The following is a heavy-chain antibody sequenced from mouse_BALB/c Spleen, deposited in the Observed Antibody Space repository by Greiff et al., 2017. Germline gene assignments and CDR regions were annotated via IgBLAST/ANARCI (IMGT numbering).Heavy chain of an antibody. V-gene: IGHV7-3*02. D-gene: IGHD1-1*01. CDR2: IRNKANGYTT. J-gene: IGHJ2*01. CDR1: GFTFTDYY. CDR3: ARGSYYGSPFDY. Sequence: EVMLVESGGGLVQPGGSLRLSCATSGFTFTDYYMSWVRQPPGKALEWLGFIRNKANGYTTEYSASVKGRFTISRDNSQSILYLQMNTLRAEDSATYYCARGSYYGSPFDYWGQGTTLTVSS.